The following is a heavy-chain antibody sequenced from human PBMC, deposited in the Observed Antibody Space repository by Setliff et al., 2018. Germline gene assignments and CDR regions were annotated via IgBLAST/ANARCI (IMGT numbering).Heavy chain of an antibody. D-gene: IGHD3-9*01. Sequence: ASVKVSCKASGYRFSTYGISWVRQAPGQGLEWMAWVSDNNGNTNYAKSFQGRATMNTDTSTSTAYMELGSLTSDDTAIYFCAKEPAVSLTEAVRRTYYDYAMDAWGQGTTVTVSS. V-gene: IGHV1-18*01. CDR3: AKEPAVSLTEAVRRTYYDYAMDA. J-gene: IGHJ6*02. CDR1: GYRFSTYG. CDR2: VSDNNGNT.